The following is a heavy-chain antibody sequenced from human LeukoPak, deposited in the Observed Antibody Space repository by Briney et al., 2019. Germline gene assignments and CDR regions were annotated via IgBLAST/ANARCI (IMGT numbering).Heavy chain of an antibody. CDR3: ARGFRKWLPNN. J-gene: IGHJ4*02. CDR2: INHSGST. V-gene: IGHV4-34*01. CDR1: GGSFSGYY. D-gene: IGHD3-22*01. Sequence: SETLSLTCAVYGGSFSGYYWSWIRQPPGKGLEWIGEINHSGSTNYNPSLKSRVTISVDTSKNQFSLKLSSVTAADTAVYYCARGFRKWLPNNWGQGTLVTVSS.